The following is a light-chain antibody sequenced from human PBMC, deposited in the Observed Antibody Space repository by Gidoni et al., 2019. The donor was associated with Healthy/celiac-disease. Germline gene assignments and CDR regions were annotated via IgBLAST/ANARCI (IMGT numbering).Light chain of an antibody. J-gene: IGKJ1*01. Sequence: DIQMTQSPSSLSASVGDRVTITSRASQSISSYLNWYQQKPGKAPNLLIYAASSLQSGVPSGFSGSGSGTAFTLTISSLQPEDFATYYCQQSYSTLWTFGQGTKVEIK. CDR2: AAS. V-gene: IGKV1-39*01. CDR3: QQSYSTLWT. CDR1: QSISSY.